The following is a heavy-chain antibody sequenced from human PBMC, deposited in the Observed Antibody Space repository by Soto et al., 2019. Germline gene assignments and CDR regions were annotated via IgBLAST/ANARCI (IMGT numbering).Heavy chain of an antibody. Sequence: EVQLVESGGGLIQPGGSLRLSCAASGFTVSSNYMSWVRQAPGKGLEWVSVIYSGGSTYYADSVKGRFTISRDNSKNRLSRQMNTLRAEDMAVYYCARYPGHIAEAGTTWGHGSLVTVSS. CDR3: ARYPGHIAEAGTT. D-gene: IGHD6-19*01. CDR2: IYSGGST. CDR1: GFTVSSNY. V-gene: IGHV3-53*01. J-gene: IGHJ5*01.